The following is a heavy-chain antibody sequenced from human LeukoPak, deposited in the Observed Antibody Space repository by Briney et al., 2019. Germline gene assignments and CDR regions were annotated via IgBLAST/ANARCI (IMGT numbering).Heavy chain of an antibody. V-gene: IGHV4-31*03. CDR3: ARGANHYYDSSNYYLDY. D-gene: IGHD3-22*01. Sequence: PSETLSLTCTVSDGSINSGGYYWSWIRQHPGKGLEWIGYIYYSGSIYYNPSLKSRITISVDTSKNQFSLKLSSVTAADTAVYYCARGANHYYDSSNYYLDYWGQGTLVTVSS. J-gene: IGHJ4*02. CDR1: DGSINSGGYY. CDR2: IYYSGSI.